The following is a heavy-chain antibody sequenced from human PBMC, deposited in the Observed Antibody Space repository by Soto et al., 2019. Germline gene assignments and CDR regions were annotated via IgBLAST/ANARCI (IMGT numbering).Heavy chain of an antibody. Sequence: ASVKVSCKASGYTFTSYGINWVRQAPGQGLGWMGWISAYNGNTNYAQSLQGRVTMTRDTSTSTAYMELRSLRSDDTAMYYCARGLGFSGTRDYWGQGTLVTVSS. V-gene: IGHV1-18*04. J-gene: IGHJ4*02. CDR1: GYTFTSYG. D-gene: IGHD1-1*01. CDR3: ARGLGFSGTRDY. CDR2: ISAYNGNT.